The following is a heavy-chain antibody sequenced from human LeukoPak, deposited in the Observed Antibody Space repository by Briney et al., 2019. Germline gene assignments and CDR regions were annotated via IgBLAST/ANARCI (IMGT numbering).Heavy chain of an antibody. D-gene: IGHD3-22*01. Sequence: SETLSLTCTVSGGSISSSSYYWGWIRQPPGKGLEWIGSIYYSGSTYYNPSLKSRVTISVDTSKNQFSLKLSSVTAADTAVYYCARSRPITYYYDRSGFVGAFDIWGQGTMVTVSS. CDR2: IYYSGST. CDR1: GGSISSSSYY. CDR3: ARSRPITYYYDRSGFVGAFDI. V-gene: IGHV4-39*01. J-gene: IGHJ3*02.